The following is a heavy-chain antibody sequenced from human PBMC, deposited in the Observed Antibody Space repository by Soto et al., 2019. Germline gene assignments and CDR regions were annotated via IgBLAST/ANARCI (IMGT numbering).Heavy chain of an antibody. V-gene: IGHV4-39*01. J-gene: IGHJ6*03. CDR3: AVITIFRVVDLKYSYYYYVDV. Sequence: SETLSLTCTVSGGSISSSSYYWGWIRQPPGKGLEWIGSIYYSGSTYYNPSLKSRVTISVGTSKNQFSLKLSSVTAADTAVYYCAVITIFRVVDLKYSYYYYVDVWDKGTTVTVSS. CDR2: IYYSGST. CDR1: GGSISSSSYY. D-gene: IGHD3-3*01.